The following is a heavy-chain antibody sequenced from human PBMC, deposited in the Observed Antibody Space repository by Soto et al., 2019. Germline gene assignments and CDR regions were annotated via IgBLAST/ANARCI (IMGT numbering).Heavy chain of an antibody. CDR2: IIPVFQTA. CDR3: ARGGSGYTWFNEF. D-gene: IGHD3-22*01. J-gene: IGHJ4*02. Sequence: QEQLVQSGAEVKKPGSSVKVSCKASGGLFSSYPISWVRQVPGQGLGWMGGIIPVFQTAYYTQRFQGRATIAADESTNTAYRELSSLRSADTAIYYCARGGSGYTWFNEFWGQGTLVPVSS. V-gene: IGHV1-69*01. CDR1: GGLFSSYP.